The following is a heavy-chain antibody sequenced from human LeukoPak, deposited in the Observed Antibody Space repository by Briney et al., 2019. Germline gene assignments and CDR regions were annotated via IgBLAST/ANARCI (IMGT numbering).Heavy chain of an antibody. CDR1: GGSIFSSNW. J-gene: IGHJ6*03. CDR3: ARGRVSSSSWYSTYYYYFYMDV. D-gene: IGHD6-13*01. V-gene: IGHV4-4*02. Sequence: SETLSLTCAVSGGSIFSSNWWSWVRQPPGKGLEWIGQIFHSGSTSYSPSLKSRVTISVDKSKNHFSLELSSVTAADTAVYFCARGRVSSSSWYSTYYYYFYMDVWGKGTTVTVSS. CDR2: IFHSGST.